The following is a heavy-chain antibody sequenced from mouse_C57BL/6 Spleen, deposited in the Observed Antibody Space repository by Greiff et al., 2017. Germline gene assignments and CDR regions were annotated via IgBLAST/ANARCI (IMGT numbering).Heavy chain of an antibody. CDR2: ISSGSSTI. J-gene: IGHJ4*01. Sequence: EVKVVESGGGLVKPGGSLKLSCAASGFTFSDYGMHWVRQAPEKGLEWVAYISSGSSTIYYADTVKGRFTISRDHAKNTLFLQMTSLRSEDTAMYYCARKGYYCYDGYYYAMDYWGQGTSVTVSS. D-gene: IGHD2-2*01. CDR3: ARKGYYCYDGYYYAMDY. CDR1: GFTFSDYG. V-gene: IGHV5-17*01.